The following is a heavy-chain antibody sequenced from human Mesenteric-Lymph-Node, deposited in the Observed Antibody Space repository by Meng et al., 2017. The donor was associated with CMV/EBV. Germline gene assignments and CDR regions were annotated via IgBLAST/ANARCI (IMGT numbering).Heavy chain of an antibody. V-gene: IGHV1-69*10. Sequence: SVKVSCKASGGSFNTFSISWVRQAPGQGLEWMGGIIPILGIANYAQKFQGRVTITADKSTSTAYMELSSLRSEDTAVYYCASPVLGYCSSTSCLHYYYYGMDVWGQGTTVTVSS. CDR3: ASPVLGYCSSTSCLHYYYYGMDV. CDR2: IIPILGIA. CDR1: GGSFNTFS. J-gene: IGHJ6*02. D-gene: IGHD2-2*01.